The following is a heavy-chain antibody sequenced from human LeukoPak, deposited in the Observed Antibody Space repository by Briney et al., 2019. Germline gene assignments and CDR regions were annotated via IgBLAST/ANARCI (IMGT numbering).Heavy chain of an antibody. CDR2: IKQDGSEK. CDR1: GFTFSSYW. J-gene: IGHJ4*02. V-gene: IGHV3-7*01. D-gene: IGHD2-2*01. Sequence: GGSLRLSCAASGFTFSSYWMSWVRQAPGKGLEWVANIKQDGSEKYYVDSVKGRFTISRDNAKNSLYLQMNSLRAEDMALYYCARGRYCSRTSCENFDYWAQGTLVTVSS. CDR3: ARGRYCSRTSCENFDY.